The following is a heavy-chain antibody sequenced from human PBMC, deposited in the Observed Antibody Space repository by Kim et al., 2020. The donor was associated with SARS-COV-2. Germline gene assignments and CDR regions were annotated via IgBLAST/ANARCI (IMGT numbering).Heavy chain of an antibody. D-gene: IGHD6-19*01. CDR3: ARAGYSSASDY. J-gene: IGHJ4*02. CDR2: K. Sequence: KYYADSLKGRLNVSRDNAKNSLYLEMDSRRADDTAVYYCARAGYSSASDYWGQGTLVTVSS. V-gene: IGHV3-7*01.